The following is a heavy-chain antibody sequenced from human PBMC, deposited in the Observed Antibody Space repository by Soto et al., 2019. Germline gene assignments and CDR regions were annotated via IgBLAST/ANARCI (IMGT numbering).Heavy chain of an antibody. CDR2: IYYSGST. Sequence: SETLSLTCTVSGGSISSGGYYWSWIRQHPGKGLEWIGYIYYSGSTYYNPSLKSRVTISVDTSKNQFSLKLSSVTAADTAMYYCARESTDCSSTSCTVDSWGQGTLVTVSS. D-gene: IGHD2-2*01. J-gene: IGHJ4*02. V-gene: IGHV4-31*03. CDR1: GGSISSGGYY. CDR3: ARESTDCSSTSCTVDS.